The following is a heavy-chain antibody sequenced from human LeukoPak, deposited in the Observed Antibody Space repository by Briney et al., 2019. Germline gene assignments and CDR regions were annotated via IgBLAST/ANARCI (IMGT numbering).Heavy chain of an antibody. D-gene: IGHD2-15*01. V-gene: IGHV4-39*01. CDR1: GGSVSSSSYC. J-gene: IGHJ4*02. Sequence: SETLSLTCTVSGGSVSSSSYCWGWIRQPPGKGLEWIGSVYYSGSTYYNPSLKSRVTIPVDTSKNQFSLKMSSVTAADTTLFYCARHRGGSSPSVFDSWGQGTLVTVSS. CDR3: ARHRGGSSPSVFDS. CDR2: VYYSGST.